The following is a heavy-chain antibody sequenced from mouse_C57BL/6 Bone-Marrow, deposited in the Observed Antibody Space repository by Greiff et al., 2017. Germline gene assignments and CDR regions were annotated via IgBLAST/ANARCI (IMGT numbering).Heavy chain of an antibody. J-gene: IGHJ4*01. V-gene: IGHV5-12*01. CDR2: ISTGGGST. CDR3: ARQGYGNDFYYAMDY. CDR1: GFTFSDYY. Sequence: EVHLVESGGGLVQPGGSLTLSCAASGFTFSDYYMYWVRQTPEKRLEWVAYISTGGGSTYYPDTVKGRFTISRANAKNTLDLQRGRLESEDTAMDYCARQGYGNDFYYAMDYWGQGTSVTVSS. D-gene: IGHD2-2*01.